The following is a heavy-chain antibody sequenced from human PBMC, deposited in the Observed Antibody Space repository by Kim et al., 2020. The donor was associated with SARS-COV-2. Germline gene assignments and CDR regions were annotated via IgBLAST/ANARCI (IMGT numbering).Heavy chain of an antibody. V-gene: IGHV4-34*01. CDR3: ARGEPDYYYYGMDV. Sequence: NPSLKSRVTISVDTSKNQFSLKLSSVTTADTAVYYCARGEPDYYYYGMDVWGQGTTVTVSS. J-gene: IGHJ6*02.